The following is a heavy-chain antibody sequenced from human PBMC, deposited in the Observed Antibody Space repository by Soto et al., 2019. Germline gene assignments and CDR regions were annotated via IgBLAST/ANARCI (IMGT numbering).Heavy chain of an antibody. CDR1: GYIFTTNA. D-gene: IGHD6-19*01. J-gene: IGHJ4*02. CDR3: ARDPTDGSGWYSDS. V-gene: IGHV1-18*03. CDR2: ISAHSGNT. Sequence: ASVKVSCKTSGYIFTTNAISWVRQAPGQGLEWMGWISAHSGNTNYAQKFQGRVTMTTDTSTNTAYMELRSLGSDDMAVYYCARDPTDGSGWYSDSWGQGTLVTVSS.